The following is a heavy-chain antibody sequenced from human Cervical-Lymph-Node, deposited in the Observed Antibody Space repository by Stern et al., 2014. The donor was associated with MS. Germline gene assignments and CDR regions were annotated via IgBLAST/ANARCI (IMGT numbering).Heavy chain of an antibody. D-gene: IGHD6-13*01. J-gene: IGHJ4*02. CDR2: IIPIFETA. CDR3: ASGTRSSWYFYF. CDR1: GGTFSSDA. V-gene: IGHV1-69*01. Sequence: QLVQSGAEVKKPGSSMKVSCKASGGTFSSDAIGWVRQAPGQGLEWMGGIIPIFETANYAQKFQCRVTITADQSTKTAYLELSSLTSGDTAMYFCASGTRSSWYFYFWGQGTLVTVST.